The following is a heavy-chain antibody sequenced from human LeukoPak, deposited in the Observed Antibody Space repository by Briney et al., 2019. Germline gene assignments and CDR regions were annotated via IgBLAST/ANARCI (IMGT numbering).Heavy chain of an antibody. CDR3: ATYTAMVSYFDY. D-gene: IGHD5-18*01. V-gene: IGHV1-24*01. J-gene: IGHJ4*02. CDR2: FDPEDGET. CDR1: GYTLTELS. Sequence: GASVKASCKVSGYTLTELSMHWVRQAPGKGLEWMGGFDPEDGETIHAQKFQGRVTMTEDTSTDTAYMELSSLRSEDTAVYYCATYTAMVSYFDYRGQGTLVTVSS.